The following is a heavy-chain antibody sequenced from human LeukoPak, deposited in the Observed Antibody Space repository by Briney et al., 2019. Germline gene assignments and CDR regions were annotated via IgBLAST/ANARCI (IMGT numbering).Heavy chain of an antibody. CDR3: ARAGGVVVPAAIFDY. CDR1: GYTFTSYG. Sequence: GASVKVSCKASGYTFTSYGISWVRQAPGQGLEWMGGISAYNGNTNYAQKLQGRVTMTTDTSTSTAYMELRSLRSDDTAVYYCARAGGVVVPAAIFDYWGQGTLVTVSS. CDR2: ISAYNGNT. V-gene: IGHV1-18*04. J-gene: IGHJ4*02. D-gene: IGHD2-2*01.